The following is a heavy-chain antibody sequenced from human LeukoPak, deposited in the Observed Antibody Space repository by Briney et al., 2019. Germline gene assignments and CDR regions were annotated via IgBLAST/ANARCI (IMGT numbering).Heavy chain of an antibody. CDR2: INPNGGGT. CDR3: ASVGYDSSGSYYFDY. V-gene: IGHV1-2*02. D-gene: IGHD3-22*01. CDR1: GYAFTGYY. Sequence: GASVKVSCKASGYAFTGYYMHWVRQAPGQGLEWMGWINPNGGGTNYAQKFQGRVTMTRDTSISTAYMELSRLGSDDTAVYYCASVGYDSSGSYYFDYWGQGTLVTVSS. J-gene: IGHJ4*02.